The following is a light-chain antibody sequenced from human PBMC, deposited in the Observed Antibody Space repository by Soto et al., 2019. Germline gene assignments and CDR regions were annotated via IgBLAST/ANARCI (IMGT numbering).Light chain of an antibody. Sequence: QSVLTQPPSVSGAPGQRVTIYCTGSSSNIGAGYDIHWYQQVPGTAPKPLIYANNNRASGVPDRFSGSKSGTSASLAITGLQAEDEADYYCQSYDTSLSGYVFGPGTKLTVL. J-gene: IGLJ1*01. CDR2: ANN. CDR1: SSNIGAGYD. V-gene: IGLV1-40*01. CDR3: QSYDTSLSGYV.